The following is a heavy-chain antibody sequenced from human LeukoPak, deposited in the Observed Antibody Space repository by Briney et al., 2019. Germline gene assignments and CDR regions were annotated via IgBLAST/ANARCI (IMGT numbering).Heavy chain of an antibody. V-gene: IGHV4-34*01. CDR3: ARTSGWFYYLDY. D-gene: IGHD6-19*01. CDR2: INHSGST. CDR1: GGSFSGYY. Sequence: SETLSLTCAVYGGSFSGYYWSWIRQPPGKGLEWIGEINHSGSTNYNPSLKSRVTISVDTSKNQFSLKLNSVTDADRAVHGRARTSGWFYYLDYWGGGTLVSDSP. J-gene: IGHJ4*02.